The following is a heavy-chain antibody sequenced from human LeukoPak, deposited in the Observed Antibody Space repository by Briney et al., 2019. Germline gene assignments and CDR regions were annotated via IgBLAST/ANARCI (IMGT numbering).Heavy chain of an antibody. Sequence: PSETLSLTCAVYGGSFSGYYWSWIRQPPGKGLEWIGEINHSGSTNYNPSLKSRVTISVDTSKNQFSLKLSSVTAADTAVYYCARRGIAARNWFDPWGQGTLVTVSS. V-gene: IGHV4-34*01. CDR1: GGSFSGYY. D-gene: IGHD6-6*01. CDR2: INHSGST. J-gene: IGHJ5*02. CDR3: ARRGIAARNWFDP.